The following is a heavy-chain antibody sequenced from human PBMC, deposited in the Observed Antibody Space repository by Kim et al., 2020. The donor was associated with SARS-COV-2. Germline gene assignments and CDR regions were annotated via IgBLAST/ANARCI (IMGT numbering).Heavy chain of an antibody. J-gene: IGHJ4*02. CDR3: ARVRDSSSWYGGN. V-gene: IGHV3-11*06. CDR1: GFTFSDYY. Sequence: GGSLRLSCAASGFTFSDYYMSWIRQAPGKGLEWVSYISSSSSYTNYADSVKGRFTISRDNAKNSLYLQMNSLRAEDTAVYYCARVRDSSSWYGGNWGQGTLVTVSS. D-gene: IGHD6-13*01. CDR2: ISSSSSYT.